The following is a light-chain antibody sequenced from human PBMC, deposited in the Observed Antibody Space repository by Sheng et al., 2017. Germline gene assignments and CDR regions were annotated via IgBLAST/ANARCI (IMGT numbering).Light chain of an antibody. J-gene: IGKJ2*01. CDR2: AAS. Sequence: DIQMTQSPPSLSASVGDRVTITCRASQSISSYLNWYQQKPGKVPKLLISAASNLRSGVPSRFSGSGSGTDFTLTISSLQPEDFATYYCQQSSSKFPFTFGQGTKIEIK. CDR3: QQSSSKFPFT. CDR1: QSISSY. V-gene: IGKV1-39*01.